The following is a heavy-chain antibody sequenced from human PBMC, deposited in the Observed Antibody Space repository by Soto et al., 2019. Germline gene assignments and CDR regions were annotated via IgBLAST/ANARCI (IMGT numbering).Heavy chain of an antibody. V-gene: IGHV5-51*01. J-gene: IGHJ1*01. CDR2: IFPGDSDT. CDR1: GYTFTSQW. Sequence: GESLKISCKASGYTFTSQWIGWVRQMPGKGLEWVGIIFPGDSDTRISPSFQGQVTMSADKSISTAYLQWTSLKASDTAMYYCGGLPVGAYFEYFQHWGQGTVVTVSS. D-gene: IGHD1-26*01. CDR3: GGLPVGAYFEYFQH.